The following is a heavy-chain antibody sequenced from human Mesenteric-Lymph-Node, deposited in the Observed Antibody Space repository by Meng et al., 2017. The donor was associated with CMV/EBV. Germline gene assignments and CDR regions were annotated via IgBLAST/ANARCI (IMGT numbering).Heavy chain of an antibody. V-gene: IGHV3-74*01. D-gene: IGHD6-13*01. Sequence: GEALKISCAASRFTFKNYWMHWVRQAPGKGLVWVSRINSDGSSTNYADSVKGRFTISRDNAKDTLYLEMNSLRAEDTSVYYCTRARGRIAAAEDYFDSWGQGTPVTVSS. CDR3: TRARGRIAAAEDYFDS. CDR1: RFTFKNYW. CDR2: INSDGSST. J-gene: IGHJ4*02.